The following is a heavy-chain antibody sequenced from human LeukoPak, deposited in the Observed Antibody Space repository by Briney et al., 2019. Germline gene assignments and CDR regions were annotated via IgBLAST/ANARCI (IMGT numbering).Heavy chain of an antibody. D-gene: IGHD3-10*01. CDR1: GFXVSTNY. CDR3: AKDWGIAMVRGVIFDY. J-gene: IGHJ4*02. CDR2: ISGSGGST. Sequence: GGSLRLSCAASGFXVSTNYMSWVRQAPGKGLEWVSAISGSGGSTYYADSVKGRFTISRDNFKNTLYLQMNSLRAEDTAVYHCAKDWGIAMVRGVIFDYWGQGTLVTVSS. V-gene: IGHV3-23*01.